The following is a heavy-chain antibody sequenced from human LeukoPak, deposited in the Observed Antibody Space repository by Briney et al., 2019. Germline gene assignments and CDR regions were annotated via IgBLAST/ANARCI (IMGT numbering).Heavy chain of an antibody. CDR3: ATSPTMVYWYFDL. J-gene: IGHJ2*01. CDR2: IYYSGST. Sequence: PSETLSLTCTVSGGSISTSSYYWGWIRQPPGKGLEWIGYIYYSGSTYYNPSLKSRVTISVDTSKNQFSLKLSSVTAADTAVYYCATSPTMVYWYFDLWGRGTLVTVSS. D-gene: IGHD3-10*01. V-gene: IGHV4-39*07. CDR1: GGSISTSSYY.